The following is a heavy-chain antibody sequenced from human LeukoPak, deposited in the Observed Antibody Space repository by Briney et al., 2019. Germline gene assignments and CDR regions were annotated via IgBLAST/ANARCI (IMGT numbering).Heavy chain of an antibody. Sequence: GGSLRLSCEASGFSMSVYWMSWVRQAPGKGLEWVGNIKQDGSERSYVDSAKGRFTISRDNAKKSLYLQMNSLRAEDTAVYYCARDWGAYYHFFDYWGQGTLVTVSS. D-gene: IGHD3-22*01. CDR2: IKQDGSER. J-gene: IGHJ4*02. CDR1: GFSMSVYW. CDR3: ARDWGAYYHFFDY. V-gene: IGHV3-7*01.